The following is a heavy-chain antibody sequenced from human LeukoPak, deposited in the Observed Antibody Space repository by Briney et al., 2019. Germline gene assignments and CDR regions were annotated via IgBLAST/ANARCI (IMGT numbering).Heavy chain of an antibody. CDR1: GGSISSGSHY. CDR2: IYYSGNS. V-gene: IGHV4-39*01. J-gene: IGHJ4*02. D-gene: IGHD3-10*01. CDR3: ARLSYGSGSHYNFYFDF. Sequence: PSETPSLTCTVSGGSISSGSHYWGWIRQPPGKELEWIGNIYYSGNSYYNPSLKSRVTISVDASKNQFSLNLSSVTAADTAVYYCARLSYGSGSHYNFYFDFWGQGTLVTVSA.